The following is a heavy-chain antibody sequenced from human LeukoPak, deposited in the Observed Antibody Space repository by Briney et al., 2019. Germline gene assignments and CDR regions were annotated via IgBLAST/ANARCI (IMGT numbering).Heavy chain of an antibody. J-gene: IGHJ4*02. D-gene: IGHD6-19*01. V-gene: IGHV4-39*01. Sequence: KPSETLSLTCSVSGGSIRSSSYYWGWIRQPPGEGLEWIGSIYYSGSTYYNASLKSRGTISVDTSKNQFSLKLSSVTAADTAVYFCARQVVAVAGTGYFDYWGQGTLVTVSS. CDR2: IYYSGST. CDR1: GGSIRSSSYY. CDR3: ARQVVAVAGTGYFDY.